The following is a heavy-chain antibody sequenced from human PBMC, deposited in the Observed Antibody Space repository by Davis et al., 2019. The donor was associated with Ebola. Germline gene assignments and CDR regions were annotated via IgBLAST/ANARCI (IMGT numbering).Heavy chain of an antibody. CDR2: ITGSGDST. Sequence: GESLKISCAASGFTFSSYAMNWVRQAPGKGLEWVSTITGSGDSTHYADSVKGRFTISRDNSKNTLCLQMNSLRAEDTAVYYCAKDKGYGVPFDYWGQGTLVTVSS. CDR1: GFTFSSYA. D-gene: IGHD4-17*01. J-gene: IGHJ4*02. CDR3: AKDKGYGVPFDY. V-gene: IGHV3-23*01.